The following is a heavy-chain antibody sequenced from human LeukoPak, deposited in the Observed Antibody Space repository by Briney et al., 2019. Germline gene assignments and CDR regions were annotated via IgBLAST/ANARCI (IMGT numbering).Heavy chain of an antibody. CDR1: GFTFSSYG. D-gene: IGHD3-16*02. Sequence: GGSLRLSCAASGFTFSSYGMHWVRQAPGKGLEWVAFIRYDGSNKYYADSVKGRFTISRDNSKNTLYLQMNSLRAEDTAVYYCARDRAYYDYVWGSYRPDFDYWGQGTLVTVSS. CDR3: ARDRAYYDYVWGSYRPDFDY. CDR2: IRYDGSNK. V-gene: IGHV3-30*02. J-gene: IGHJ4*02.